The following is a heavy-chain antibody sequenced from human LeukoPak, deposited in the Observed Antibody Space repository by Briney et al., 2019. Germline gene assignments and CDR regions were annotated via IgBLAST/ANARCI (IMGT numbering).Heavy chain of an antibody. D-gene: IGHD6-19*01. Sequence: GGSLRLSCAASGFTFSSYSMNWVRQAPGKGLEWVSSISSSSSYIYYADSVKGRFTISRDNAKNSLYLQMNSLRAEDTAVYYCARIPRLYSGGYVYWGQGTLVTVSS. J-gene: IGHJ4*02. V-gene: IGHV3-21*01. CDR3: ARIPRLYSGGYVY. CDR2: ISSSSSYI. CDR1: GFTFSSYS.